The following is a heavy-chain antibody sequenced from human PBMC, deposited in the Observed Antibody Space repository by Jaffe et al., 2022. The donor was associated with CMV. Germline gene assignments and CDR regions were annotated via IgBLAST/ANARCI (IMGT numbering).Heavy chain of an antibody. CDR1: GITFSSHA. V-gene: IGHV3-23*01. J-gene: IGHJ5*02. CDR3: ARALGWYTSDWYADL. D-gene: IGHD6-19*01. CDR2: ISTRAGDT. Sequence: EVQLLESGGTLVQSGGSLRLSCAASGITFSSHAMTWVRQTPGKGLEWVSGISTRAGDTYYADSVQGRFIISRDNSKSTLYLQMNSLRGEDTAVYYCARALGWYTSDWYADLWGQGTLVTVSS.